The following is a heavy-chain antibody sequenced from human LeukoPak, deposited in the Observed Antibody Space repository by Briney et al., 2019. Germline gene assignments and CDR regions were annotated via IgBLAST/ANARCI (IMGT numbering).Heavy chain of an antibody. CDR2: ISAYNGNT. CDR1: GYTFTSYG. Sequence: ASVKVSCKASGYTFTSYGISWVRQAPGQGLEWMGWISAYNGNTNYAQKLQGRVTMTTDTSTSTAYMELRGLRSDDTAVYYCARAGYTTVTTKYFQHWGQGTLVTVSS. D-gene: IGHD4-17*01. V-gene: IGHV1-18*04. J-gene: IGHJ1*01. CDR3: ARAGYTTVTTKYFQH.